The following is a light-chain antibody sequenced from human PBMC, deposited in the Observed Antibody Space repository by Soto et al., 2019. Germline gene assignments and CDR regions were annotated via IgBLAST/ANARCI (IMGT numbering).Light chain of an antibody. CDR3: QQYLTWPLT. Sequence: IVMTQSPATLSVSPGERALLSCRASQNVRAYLAWYQQKPGQAPRLLIYGASTRATAVAPRFSGSGSGTDFTLIISSLQPEDFGIYYCQQYLTWPLTFGXGTRVDVK. J-gene: IGKJ4*01. CDR1: QNVRAY. CDR2: GAS. V-gene: IGKV3-15*01.